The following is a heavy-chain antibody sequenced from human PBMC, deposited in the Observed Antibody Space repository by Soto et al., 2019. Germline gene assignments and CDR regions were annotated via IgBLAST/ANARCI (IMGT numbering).Heavy chain of an antibody. J-gene: IGHJ4*02. Sequence: GASVMVSFKASGYTFTIYGISWVRQAPGQGLEWMGGIIPIFGTANYAQKFQGRVTITADESTSTAYMELSSPRSEDTAVYYCASTQKDIVLVPAAMGYDILTGPFDYWGQGTLVTVSS. CDR3: ASTQKDIVLVPAAMGYDILTGPFDY. CDR1: GYTFTIYG. D-gene: IGHD2-2*01. CDR2: IIPIFGTA. V-gene: IGHV1-69*13.